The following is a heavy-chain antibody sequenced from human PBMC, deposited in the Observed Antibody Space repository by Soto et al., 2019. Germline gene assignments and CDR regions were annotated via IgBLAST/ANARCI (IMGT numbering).Heavy chain of an antibody. CDR1: GGTLRSYA. CDR2: IIPIFGTA. V-gene: IGHV1-69*13. D-gene: IGHD6-19*01. Sequence: ASVKVSCKASGGTLRSYAISWVRQAPGQGLEWMGGIIPIFGTANYAQKFQGRVTITADESTSTAYMELSSLRSEDTAVYYCARDRIAVAGITRYYYYGMDVWGQGTTVTVSS. J-gene: IGHJ6*02. CDR3: ARDRIAVAGITRYYYYGMDV.